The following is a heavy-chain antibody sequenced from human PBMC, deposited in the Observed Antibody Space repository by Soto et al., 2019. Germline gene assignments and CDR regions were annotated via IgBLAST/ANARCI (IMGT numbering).Heavy chain of an antibody. CDR3: ARGYCSSTSCYRHDYSYYYGMDV. CDR2: ISAYNGNT. D-gene: IGHD2-2*02. CDR1: GYTFTSYG. J-gene: IGHJ6*02. V-gene: IGHV1-18*01. Sequence: ASVKVSCKASGYTFTSYGISWVRQAPGQGLEWMGWISAYNGNTNYAQKLQGRVTMTTDTSTSTAYMELRSLRSDDAAVYYCARGYCSSTSCYRHDYSYYYGMDVWGQGTTVTVSS.